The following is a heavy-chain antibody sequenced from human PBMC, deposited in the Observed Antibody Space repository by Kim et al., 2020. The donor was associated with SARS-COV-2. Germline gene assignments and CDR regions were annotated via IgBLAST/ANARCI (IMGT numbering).Heavy chain of an antibody. CDR2: ISYDGSNK. D-gene: IGHD3-10*01. CDR3: ARDGGSLWFGEGVGGMDV. CDR1: GFTFSSYG. V-gene: IGHV3-33*05. Sequence: GGSLRLSCAASGFTFSSYGMHWVRQAPGKGLEWVAVISYDGSNKYYADSVKGRFTISRDNSKITLYLQMNSLRAEDTAVYYCARDGGSLWFGEGVGGMDVWGQGTTVTVSS. J-gene: IGHJ6*02.